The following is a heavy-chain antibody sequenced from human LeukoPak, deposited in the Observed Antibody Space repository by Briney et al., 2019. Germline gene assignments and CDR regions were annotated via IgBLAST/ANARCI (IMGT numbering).Heavy chain of an antibody. CDR1: GFTFSGSA. V-gene: IGHV3-21*01. J-gene: IGHJ3*02. CDR3: AREGSIAVAGTGSEAFDI. D-gene: IGHD6-19*01. CDR2: ISSSSYI. Sequence: GGSLRLSCAASGFTFSGSAMHWVRQAPGKGLEWVSSISSSSYIYYADSVKGRFTISRDNAKNSLYLQMNSLRAEDTALYYCAREGSIAVAGTGSEAFDIWGQGTMVTVSS.